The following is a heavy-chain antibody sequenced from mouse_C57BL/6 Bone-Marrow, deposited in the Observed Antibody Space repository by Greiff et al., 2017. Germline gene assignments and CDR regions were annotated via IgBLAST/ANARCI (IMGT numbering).Heavy chain of an antibody. CDR2: IDPSDSYT. CDR3: ARDDYDVYYAMDY. V-gene: IGHV1-50*01. D-gene: IGHD2-4*01. J-gene: IGHJ4*01. CDR1: GYTFTSYW. Sequence: VKLMESGAELVKPGASVKLSCKASGYTFTSYWMQWVKQRPGQGLEWIGEIDPSDSYTNYNQKFKGKATLTVDTSSSTAYMQLSSLTSDDSAVYYCARDDYDVYYAMDYWGQGTSVTGSS.